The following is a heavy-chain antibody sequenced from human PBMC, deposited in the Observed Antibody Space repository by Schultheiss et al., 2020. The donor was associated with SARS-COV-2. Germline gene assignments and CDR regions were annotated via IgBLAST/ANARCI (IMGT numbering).Heavy chain of an antibody. CDR3: ARAGSRWPWYFDL. V-gene: IGHV4-59*01. Sequence: SETLSLTCTVSGDSIGGSSWAWIRQPPGKGLEWIGCIYYSGSNYYNPSLKSLVTISVDTSKNQFSLKMSSVTAADTAVYYCARAGSRWPWYFDLWGRGTLVTVSS. J-gene: IGHJ2*01. D-gene: IGHD6-13*01. CDR1: GDSIGGSS. CDR2: IYYSGSN.